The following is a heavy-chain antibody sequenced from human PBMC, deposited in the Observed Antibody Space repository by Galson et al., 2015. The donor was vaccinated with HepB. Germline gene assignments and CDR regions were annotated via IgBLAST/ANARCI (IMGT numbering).Heavy chain of an antibody. D-gene: IGHD1-1*01. CDR3: ARDHQTDGWFDP. V-gene: IGHV3-21*01. CDR1: GFTFSSYS. Sequence: SLRLSCAASGFTFSSYSMNWVRQAPGKGLEWVSSISSSSSYIYYADSVKGRFTISRDNAKNSLYLQMNSLRAEDTAVYYCARDHQTDGWFDPWGQGTLVTVSS. CDR2: ISSSSSYI. J-gene: IGHJ5*02.